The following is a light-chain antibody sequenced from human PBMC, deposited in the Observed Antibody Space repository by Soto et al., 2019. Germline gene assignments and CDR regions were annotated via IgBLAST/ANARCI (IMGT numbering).Light chain of an antibody. CDR2: QVS. CDR3: SSYSSSSTSYV. CDR1: SSDIGGFYY. Sequence: QSALTQPASVSGSPGQSITISCTGTSSDIGGFYYVSWYQHHPGKDPKLMIYQVSNRPSGVSNRFSGSKSGNTASLTISGLQAEDEADYFCSSYSSSSTSYVFGAGTKLTV. V-gene: IGLV2-14*01. J-gene: IGLJ1*01.